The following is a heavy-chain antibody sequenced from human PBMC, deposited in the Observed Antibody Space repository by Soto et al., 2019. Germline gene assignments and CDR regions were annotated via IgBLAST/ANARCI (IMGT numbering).Heavy chain of an antibody. J-gene: IGHJ5*02. CDR3: ARESSAVRGSNYWFDP. CDR2: IWYDGSNK. Sequence: GGSLRLSCAASGFTFSSYGMHWVRQAPGKGLEWVAVIWYDGSNKYYADSVKGRFTISRDNSKNTLYLQMNSLRAEDTAVYYCARESSAVRGSNYWFDPWGQGTLVTVSS. CDR1: GFTFSSYG. D-gene: IGHD3-10*01. V-gene: IGHV3-33*01.